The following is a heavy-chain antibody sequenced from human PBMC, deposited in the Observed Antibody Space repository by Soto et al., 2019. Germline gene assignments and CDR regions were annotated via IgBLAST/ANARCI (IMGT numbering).Heavy chain of an antibody. CDR1: GGSISSGGYY. CDR3: ARVRAPRDYFDY. Sequence: SETLSLTCTVSGGSISSGGYYWSWIRQHPGKGLEWIGYIYYSGSTYYNPSLKSRVTISVDTSKNQFSLKLSSVTAADTAVYYCARVRAPRDYFDYWGQGTLVTVTS. V-gene: IGHV4-31*03. J-gene: IGHJ4*02. CDR2: IYYSGST.